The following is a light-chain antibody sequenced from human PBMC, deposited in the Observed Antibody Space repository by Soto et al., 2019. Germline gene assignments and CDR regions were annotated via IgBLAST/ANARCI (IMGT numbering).Light chain of an antibody. CDR1: SSNIGNNY. Sequence: QSVLTQPPSVSAAPGQKVTISCSGSSSNIGNNYVSWYQQLPGTAPKLLIYENNKRPSGIPDRFSGSKSGTSATLGITGLQTGDEADYYCGTWDSSLGVLGGGTKLTVL. J-gene: IGLJ2*01. CDR3: GTWDSSLGV. CDR2: ENN. V-gene: IGLV1-51*02.